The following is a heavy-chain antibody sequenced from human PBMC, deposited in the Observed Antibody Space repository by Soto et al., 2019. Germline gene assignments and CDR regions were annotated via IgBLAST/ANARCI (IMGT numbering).Heavy chain of an antibody. V-gene: IGHV4-31*03. CDR1: GGFINSGGYY. D-gene: IGHD5-12*01. J-gene: IGHJ4*02. CDR3: ARTGGYSGYDRFDY. CDR2: IFYSGSN. Sequence: SETLSLTCTVSGGFINSGGYYWSWIRQHPGKGLEWIGYIFYSGSNYYSPSLKSRVSISVDTSKNQFSLKLSSVTAADTAVYYCARTGGYSGYDRFDYWGQGTLVTVSS.